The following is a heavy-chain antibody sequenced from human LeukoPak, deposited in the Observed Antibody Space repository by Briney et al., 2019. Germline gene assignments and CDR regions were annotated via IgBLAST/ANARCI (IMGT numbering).Heavy chain of an antibody. CDR1: GYTFTSYY. Sequence: ASVKVSCKASGYTFTSYYMHWVRQAPGQGLEGMGIINPSGGSTSYAQKFQGRVTMTRDMSTSTVYMELSSLRSEDTAVYYCARVRGHYDFWSTYYYYYMDVWGKGTTVTVSS. CDR3: ARVRGHYDFWSTYYYYYMDV. V-gene: IGHV1-46*01. CDR2: INPSGGST. D-gene: IGHD3-3*01. J-gene: IGHJ6*03.